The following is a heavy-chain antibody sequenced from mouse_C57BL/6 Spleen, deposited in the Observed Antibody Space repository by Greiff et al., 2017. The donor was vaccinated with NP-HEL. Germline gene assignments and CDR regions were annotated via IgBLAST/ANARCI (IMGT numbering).Heavy chain of an antibody. D-gene: IGHD6-5*01. CDR2: ISYDGSN. CDR1: GYSITSGYY. J-gene: IGHJ3*01. Sequence: VQLKQSGPGLVKPSQSLSLTCSVTGYSITSGYYWNWIRQFPGNKLEWMGYISYDGSNNYNPSLKNRISITRDTSKNQFFLKLNSVTTEDTATYYCARAESYPWFAYWGQGTLVTVSA. CDR3: ARAESYPWFAY. V-gene: IGHV3-6*01.